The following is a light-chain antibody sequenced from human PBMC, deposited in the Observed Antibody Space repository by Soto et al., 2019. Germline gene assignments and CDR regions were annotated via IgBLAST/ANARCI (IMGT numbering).Light chain of an antibody. Sequence: EIVMTQSPATLSLSPGERAALSCRASQGISSELAWYQQKPGQPPRLLIYGASTRATGVPARFTGSGSGSDFTLTISGLQSEDFAVYYCQQGHNWPLTFGQRTRLEI. J-gene: IGKJ2*01. CDR3: QQGHNWPLT. CDR2: GAS. V-gene: IGKV3-15*01. CDR1: QGISSE.